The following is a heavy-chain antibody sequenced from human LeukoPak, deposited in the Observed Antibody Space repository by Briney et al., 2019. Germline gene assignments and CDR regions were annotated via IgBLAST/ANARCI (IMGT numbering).Heavy chain of an antibody. CDR3: AKDLRNMAAGDC. D-gene: IGHD6-13*01. J-gene: IGHJ4*02. Sequence: GGSLRLSCAASGFTFDEYGMSWVRQAPGKGLEWVSSINWDGGSTAYADSVQGRFTISRDNAKNSLHLQMKSLRAEDTALYYCAKDLRNMAAGDCWGQGTLVTVSS. V-gene: IGHV3-20*04. CDR2: INWDGGST. CDR1: GFTFDEYG.